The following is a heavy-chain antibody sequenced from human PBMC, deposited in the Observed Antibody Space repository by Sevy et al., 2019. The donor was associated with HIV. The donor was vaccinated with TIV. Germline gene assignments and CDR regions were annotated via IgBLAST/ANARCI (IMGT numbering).Heavy chain of an antibody. CDR3: ARKRITMVRGVIMGNNWFDP. Sequence: SETLSLTCTVSGGSISSGGYYWSWIRQHPGKGLEWIGYIYYSGSTYYNPSLKSRVTISVDTSKNQFSLKLSSVTAADTAVYYCARKRITMVRGVIMGNNWFDPWGQGTLVTVSS. CDR2: IYYSGST. V-gene: IGHV4-31*03. D-gene: IGHD3-10*01. CDR1: GGSISSGGYY. J-gene: IGHJ5*02.